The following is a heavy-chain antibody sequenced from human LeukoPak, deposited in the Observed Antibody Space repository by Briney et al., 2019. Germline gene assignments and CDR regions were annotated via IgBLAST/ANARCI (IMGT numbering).Heavy chain of an antibody. CDR2: IYYSGST. V-gene: IGHV4-61*01. Sequence: SQTLSLTCTVSGGSISSGSYYWSWIRQPPGKGLEWIGYIYYSGSTNYNPSLKSRVTISVDTSKNQFSLKLSSVTAADTAVYYCARAFSWNRYYYMDVWGKGTTVTVSS. D-gene: IGHD1-1*01. J-gene: IGHJ6*03. CDR3: ARAFSWNRYYYMDV. CDR1: GGSISSGSYY.